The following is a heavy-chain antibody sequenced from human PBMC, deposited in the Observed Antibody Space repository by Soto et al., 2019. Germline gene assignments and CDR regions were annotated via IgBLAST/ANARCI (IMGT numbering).Heavy chain of an antibody. V-gene: IGHV1-69*02. CDR3: ASGGIRNSNWFDP. J-gene: IGHJ5*02. CDR2: IIPILGIA. CDR1: GGTFSSYT. Sequence: QVQLVQYRVEVKKPGSSVKVSCKASGGTFSSYTISWVRRAPGQGLEWMGRIIPILGIANYAQKFQGRVTITADKSTSTAYMELCSLRSEDTAVYYCASGGIRNSNWFDPWGQGTLVTVSS. D-gene: IGHD3-16*01.